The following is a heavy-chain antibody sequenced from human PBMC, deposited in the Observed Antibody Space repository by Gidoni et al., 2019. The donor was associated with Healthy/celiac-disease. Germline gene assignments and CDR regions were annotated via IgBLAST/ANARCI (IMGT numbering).Heavy chain of an antibody. CDR2: IIPIFGTA. Sequence: ALGQGLEWMGGIIPIFGTANYAQKFQGRVTITADESTSTAYMELSSLRSEDTAVYYCARLAVGAVAGAFDYWGQGTLVTVSS. CDR3: ARLAVGAVAGAFDY. D-gene: IGHD6-19*01. V-gene: IGHV1-69*01. J-gene: IGHJ4*02.